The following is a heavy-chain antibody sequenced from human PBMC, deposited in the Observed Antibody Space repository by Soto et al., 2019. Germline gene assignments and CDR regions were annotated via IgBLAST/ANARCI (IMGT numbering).Heavy chain of an antibody. V-gene: IGHV1-2*04. J-gene: IGHJ6*03. Sequence: ASVKVSCKASGYTFTGYYMHWVRQAPGQGLEWMGWINPNSGGTNYAQKFQGWVTMTRDTSISTAYMELSRLRSDDTAVYYCARDHDYGDYYYYYMDVWGRGTTVTVSS. CDR2: INPNSGGT. CDR1: GYTFTGYY. CDR3: ARDHDYGDYYYYYMDV. D-gene: IGHD4-17*01.